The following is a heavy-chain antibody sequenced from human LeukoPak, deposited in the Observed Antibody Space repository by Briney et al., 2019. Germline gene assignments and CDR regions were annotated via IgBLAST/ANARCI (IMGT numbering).Heavy chain of an antibody. V-gene: IGHV3-66*01. CDR2: IYSGGST. J-gene: IGHJ6*02. CDR3: ARDTLPRYCSGGSCALRGYYYYGMDV. CDR1: GFTVGSNY. Sequence: PGGSLRLSCAASGFTVGSNYMSWVRQAPGKGLEWVSVIYSGGSTYYADSVKGRFTISRDNSKNTLYLQMNSLRAEDTAVYYCARDTLPRYCSGGSCALRGYYYYGMDVWGQGTTATVSS. D-gene: IGHD2-15*01.